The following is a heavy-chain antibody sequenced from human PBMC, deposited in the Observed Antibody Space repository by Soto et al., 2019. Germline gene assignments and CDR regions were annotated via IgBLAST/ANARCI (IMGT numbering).Heavy chain of an antibody. CDR1: GGTFSSYA. CDR3: ARGELLRFLESNRYYYGMDV. V-gene: IGHV1-69*13. D-gene: IGHD3-3*01. CDR2: IIPIFGTA. J-gene: IGHJ6*02. Sequence: ASVKVSCKASGGTFSSYAISWVRQAPGQGLEWMGGIIPIFGTANYAQKFQGRVTITADESTSTAYMELSSLRSEDTAVYYCARGELLRFLESNRYYYGMDVWGQGTTVTVSS.